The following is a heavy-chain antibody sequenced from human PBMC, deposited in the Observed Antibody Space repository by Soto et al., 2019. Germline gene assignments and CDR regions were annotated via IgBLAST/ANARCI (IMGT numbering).Heavy chain of an antibody. V-gene: IGHV3-33*01. CDR1: GFTFSHHG. CDR3: ARWDLDW. D-gene: IGHD1-26*01. Sequence: QVQLVESGGGVVQPGKSLRLSCAASGFTFSHHGIHWVRQAPGKGLEWVAVIWYDGSLKYYADSVQGRFIVSRDNSKNTGYLQMNSLRVEDTAVYYCARWDLDWWGQGTLVTVSS. J-gene: IGHJ4*02. CDR2: IWYDGSLK.